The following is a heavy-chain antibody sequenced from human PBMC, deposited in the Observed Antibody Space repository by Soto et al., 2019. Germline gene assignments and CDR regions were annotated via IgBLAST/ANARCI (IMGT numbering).Heavy chain of an antibody. D-gene: IGHD2-15*01. V-gene: IGHV4-59*08. CDR1: GGSISSYY. J-gene: IGHJ4*02. CDR2: IYYSGST. CDR3: ARRYGGTFDY. Sequence: QVQLQESGPGLVKPSETLSLTCTVSGGSISSYYWSWIRQPPGKGLEWIGYIYYSGSTNYNPSLMRRVTISVDASKNQFSLKLSSVTAADTAVDYCARRYGGTFDYWGQGTLVTVSS.